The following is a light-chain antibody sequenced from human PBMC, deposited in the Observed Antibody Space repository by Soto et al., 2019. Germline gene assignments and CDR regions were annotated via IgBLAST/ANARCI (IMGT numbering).Light chain of an antibody. Sequence: EIVMTQSPATLSVSPGERATLSCRASQSISTSLTWYQQKPGQAPRLLIYGASTRATGIPARFSGSGSGTKFTLTISTLQSEDFAVYYCQHYYNWPRTFGQGTKVDIK. CDR2: GAS. CDR3: QHYYNWPRT. V-gene: IGKV3-15*01. CDR1: QSISTS. J-gene: IGKJ1*01.